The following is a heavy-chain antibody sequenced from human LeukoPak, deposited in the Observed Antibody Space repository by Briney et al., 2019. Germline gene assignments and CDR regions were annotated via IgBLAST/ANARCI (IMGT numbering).Heavy chain of an antibody. J-gene: IGHJ4*02. Sequence: PGGSLRLSCAASGFTFSRYWMSWVRQAPGKGLEWVANIKQDGSEKYYVDSVKGRFTISRDNAKNSLYLQMNSLRAEDTAVYHCARDSNVRDHTVTTWDYWGQGTLVTVSS. CDR1: GFTFSRYW. CDR2: IKQDGSEK. CDR3: ARDSNVRDHTVTTWDY. V-gene: IGHV3-7*05. D-gene: IGHD4-17*01.